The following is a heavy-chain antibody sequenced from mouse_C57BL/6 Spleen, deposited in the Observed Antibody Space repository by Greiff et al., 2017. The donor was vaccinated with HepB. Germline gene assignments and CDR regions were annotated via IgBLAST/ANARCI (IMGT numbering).Heavy chain of an antibody. Sequence: EVHLVESGGGLVQPGGSLSLSCAASGFTFTDYYMSWVRQPPGKALEWLGFIRNKANGYTTEYSASVKGRFTISRDNSQSILYLQMNARGAEDSATYYCSSYRVSYYFDYWGQGTTLTVSS. CDR2: IRNKANGYTT. CDR3: SSYRVSYYFDY. J-gene: IGHJ2*01. CDR1: GFTFTDYY. V-gene: IGHV7-3*01.